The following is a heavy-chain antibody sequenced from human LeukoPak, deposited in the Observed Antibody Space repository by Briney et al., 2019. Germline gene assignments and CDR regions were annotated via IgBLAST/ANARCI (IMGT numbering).Heavy chain of an antibody. CDR1: GFTVSSNY. D-gene: IGHD6-19*01. V-gene: IGHV3-53*01. J-gene: IGHJ4*02. CDR3: ARDREAEQWLVGGFDY. CDR2: IYSGGST. Sequence: GGSLRLSCAAPGFTVSSNYMSWVRQAPGKGLEWVSVIYSGGSTYYADSVKGRFTISRDNSKNTLYLQMNSLRAEDTAVYYCARDREAEQWLVGGFDYWGQGTLVTVSS.